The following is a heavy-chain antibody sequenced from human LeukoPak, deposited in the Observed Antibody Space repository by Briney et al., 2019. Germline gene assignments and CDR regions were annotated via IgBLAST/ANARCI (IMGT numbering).Heavy chain of an antibody. CDR3: AGGFYDSNGFYSDAFDV. D-gene: IGHD3-22*01. J-gene: IGHJ3*01. Sequence: PSETLSLTCNVSGGSISSFYWSWIRQPPGKGRGGIGYIYTGGTTTYNPSLKSRATISVDTSKSRFSLTLSSVTAADTAVYYCAGGFYDSNGFYSDAFDVWGQGTLVSLSS. V-gene: IGHV4-4*09. CDR2: IYTGGTT. CDR1: GGSISSFY.